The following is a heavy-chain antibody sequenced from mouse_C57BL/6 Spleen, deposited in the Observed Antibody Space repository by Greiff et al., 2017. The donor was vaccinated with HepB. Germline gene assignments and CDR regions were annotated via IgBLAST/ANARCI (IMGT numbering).Heavy chain of an antibody. D-gene: IGHD2-4*01. V-gene: IGHV10-1*01. CDR1: GFSFNTYA. J-gene: IGHJ4*01. Sequence: EVQLVESGGGLVQPKGSLKLSCAASGFSFNTYAMNWVRQAPGKGLEWVARIRSKSNNYATYYADSVKDRFTISRDDSESMLYLQMNNLKTEDTAMYYCGRHDDYDTYYAMDYWGQGTSVTVSS. CDR3: GRHDDYDTYYAMDY. CDR2: IRSKSNNYAT.